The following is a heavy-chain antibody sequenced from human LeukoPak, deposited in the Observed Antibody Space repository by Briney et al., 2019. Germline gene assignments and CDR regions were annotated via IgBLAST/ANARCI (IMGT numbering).Heavy chain of an antibody. V-gene: IGHV3-74*01. J-gene: IGHJ5*02. CDR1: GFTFINYW. D-gene: IGHD2-15*01. CDR2: INSDGSST. Sequence: GGSLRLSCAASGFTFINYWMHWVRQAPGKGLVCVARINSDGSSTSYADSVKGRFTISRDSAKNTLYLQMNSLRAEDTAVYYCTRRVDTTRWYDPWGQGTLVTVSS. CDR3: TRRVDTTRWYDP.